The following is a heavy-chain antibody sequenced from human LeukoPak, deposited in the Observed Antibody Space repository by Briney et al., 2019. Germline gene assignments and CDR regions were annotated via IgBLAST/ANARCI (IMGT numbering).Heavy chain of an antibody. J-gene: IGHJ5*02. CDR1: RFTFSDYY. CDR2: IKEDGSEK. V-gene: IGHV3-7*01. D-gene: IGHD3-10*01. CDR3: ARDGSGSYYNTELWFDP. Sequence: GGSLRLSCAASRFTFSDYYMTWVRQAPGRGLEWVANIKEDGSEKNYVDSVKGRFTISRDNAKNSVYLLLNSLTPEDTAVYYCARDGSGSYYNTELWFDPWGQGTLVTVSS.